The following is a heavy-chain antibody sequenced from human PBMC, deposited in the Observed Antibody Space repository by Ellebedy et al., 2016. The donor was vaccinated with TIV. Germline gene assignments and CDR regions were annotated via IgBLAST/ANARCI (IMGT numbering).Heavy chain of an antibody. D-gene: IGHD3-10*01. CDR3: ARDSQSAWFGRPRHYFDH. V-gene: IGHV4-59*01. Sequence: MPGGSLRLSCTVSGDSISTYYWSWIRQPPGKGLEWIGYIYHTGSTTYNPSLKSRVTSSVDVSTNHFSLRLTSVTAADTAVYYCARDSQSAWFGRPRHYFDHWGQGALVTVSP. J-gene: IGHJ4*02. CDR1: GDSISTYY. CDR2: IYHTGST.